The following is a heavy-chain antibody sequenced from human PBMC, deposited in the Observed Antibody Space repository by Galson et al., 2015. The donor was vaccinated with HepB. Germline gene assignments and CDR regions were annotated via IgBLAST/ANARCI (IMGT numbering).Heavy chain of an antibody. D-gene: IGHD3-9*01. CDR1: GGSISSYY. CDR3: ARDAGASSPYYDILTGYPRFDP. V-gene: IGHV4-59*01. CDR2: IYYSGST. Sequence: SLTCTVSGGSISSYYWSWIRQPPGKGLEWIGYIYYSGSTNYNPSLKSRVTISVDTSKNQFSLKLSSVTAADTAVYYCARDAGASSPYYDILTGYPRFDPWGQGTLVTVSS. J-gene: IGHJ5*02.